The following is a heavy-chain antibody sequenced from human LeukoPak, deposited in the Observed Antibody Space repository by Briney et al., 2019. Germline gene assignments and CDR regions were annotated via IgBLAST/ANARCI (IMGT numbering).Heavy chain of an antibody. Sequence: GGSLRLSCAASGFTFSDYYMSWIRQAPGKGLEWVSYISSSGSTIYYADSVKGRFTISRDNAKNSLYLQMNSLRAEDTAVYYCARDKVRDTAMVYLPYYGMDVWGQGTRSPSP. J-gene: IGHJ6*02. CDR1: GFTFSDYY. CDR2: ISSSGSTI. CDR3: ARDKVRDTAMVYLPYYGMDV. D-gene: IGHD5-18*01. V-gene: IGHV3-11*01.